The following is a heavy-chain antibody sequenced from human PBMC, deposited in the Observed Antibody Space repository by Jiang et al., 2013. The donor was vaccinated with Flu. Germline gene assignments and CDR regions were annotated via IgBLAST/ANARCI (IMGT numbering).Heavy chain of an antibody. CDR3: ARDPAPDPDYGDYVMNSYGMDV. J-gene: IGHJ6*02. V-gene: IGHV6-1*01. CDR1: SVSSNSAA. D-gene: IGHD4-17*01. CDR2: TYYRSKWYN. Sequence: SVSSNSAAWNWIRQSPSRGLEWLGRTYYRSKWYNDYAVSVKSRITINPDTSKNQFSLKLSSVTAADTAVYYCARDPAPDPDYGDYVMNSYGMDVWGQGTTVTVSS.